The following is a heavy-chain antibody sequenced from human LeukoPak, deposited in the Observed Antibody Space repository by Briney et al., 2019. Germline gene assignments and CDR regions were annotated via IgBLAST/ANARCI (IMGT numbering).Heavy chain of an antibody. CDR1: GGSISSGSYY. CDR2: IYTSGST. Sequence: SETLSLTCTVSGGSISSGSYYWSWIRQPAGKGLEWIGRIYTSGSTNYNPSLKSRVTISVDTSKNRFSLKLSSVTAADTAVYYCARAPRWLQFDYWGQGTLVTVSS. V-gene: IGHV4-61*02. D-gene: IGHD5-24*01. CDR3: ARAPRWLQFDY. J-gene: IGHJ4*02.